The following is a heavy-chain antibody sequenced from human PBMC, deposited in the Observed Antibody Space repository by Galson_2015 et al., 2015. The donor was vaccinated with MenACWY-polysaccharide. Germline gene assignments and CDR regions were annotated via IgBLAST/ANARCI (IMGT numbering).Heavy chain of an antibody. CDR2: VSHDGNYE. CDR3: VRIGHGYSYGGGFDP. D-gene: IGHD5-18*01. CDR1: GFPFSVYS. Sequence: SLRLSCAASGFPFSVYSMNWVRQAPGKGLEWVAVVSHDGNYEYYADSVKGRFSISRDNSKNTLYLGMNNLRVEDTALYYCVRIGHGYSYGGGFDPWGQGALVTVSS. J-gene: IGHJ5*02. V-gene: IGHV3-30-3*01.